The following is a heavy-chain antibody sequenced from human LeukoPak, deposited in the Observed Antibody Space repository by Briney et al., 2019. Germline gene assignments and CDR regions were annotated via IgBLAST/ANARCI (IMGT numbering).Heavy chain of an antibody. CDR2: VYTSGST. J-gene: IGHJ4*02. Sequence: KPSETLSLSCTVSGGSISNYYWSWIRQSAGRGLEWIGRVYTSGSTDYNPSLKSRVTMSGDTSKNQLSLKLRPVTAACTAVYDCSRTPHFDASRGYSHWGQGTLVTVSS. V-gene: IGHV4-4*07. D-gene: IGHD3-22*01. CDR3: SRTPHFDASRGYSH. CDR1: GGSISNYY.